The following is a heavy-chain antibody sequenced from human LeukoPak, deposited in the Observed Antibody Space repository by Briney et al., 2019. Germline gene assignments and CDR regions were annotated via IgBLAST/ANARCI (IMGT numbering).Heavy chain of an antibody. J-gene: IGHJ1*01. D-gene: IGHD6-19*01. Sequence: ASVKVSCKASGSTFTTTFLPWVGQPPGQGLEWMGWIHPNSGGANYAQKFQGRVTMTRDTSISTAYVELTSLRSDDTAVYYCARLATVPGWGQGTLVIVSS. CDR2: IHPNSGGA. CDR3: ARLATVPG. CDR1: GSTFTTTF. V-gene: IGHV1-2*02.